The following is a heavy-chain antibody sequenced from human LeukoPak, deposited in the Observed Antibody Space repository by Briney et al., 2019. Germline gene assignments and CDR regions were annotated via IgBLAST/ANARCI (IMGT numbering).Heavy chain of an antibody. CDR2: IYSGGST. V-gene: IGHV3-53*01. Sequence: GGSLRLSCAASGFTVSSNYMSWVRQAPGKGLEWVSVIYSGGSTYYADSVKGRFTISRDNSKNTLYLQMNSLRAEDTAAYYCAKSNRVGTSYLDYWGQGILATVSS. CDR3: AKSNRVGTSYLDY. J-gene: IGHJ4*02. CDR1: GFTVSSNY. D-gene: IGHD1-26*01.